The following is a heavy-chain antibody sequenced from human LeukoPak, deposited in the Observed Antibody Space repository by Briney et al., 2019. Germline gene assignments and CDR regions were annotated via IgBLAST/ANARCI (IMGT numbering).Heavy chain of an antibody. CDR2: ISSSSSTI. D-gene: IGHD6-6*01. CDR3: ASMYSSPSPLFDY. V-gene: IGHV3-48*04. CDR1: GFTLSSYS. J-gene: IGHJ4*02. Sequence: GGSLRLSCAASGFTLSSYSMNWVRQAPGKGLEWVSYISSSSSTIYYADSVKGRFTISRDNAKNSLYLQMNSLRAEDTAVYYCASMYSSPSPLFDYWGQGTLVTVSS.